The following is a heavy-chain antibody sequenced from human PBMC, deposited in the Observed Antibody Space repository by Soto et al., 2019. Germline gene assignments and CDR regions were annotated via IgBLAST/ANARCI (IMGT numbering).Heavy chain of an antibody. CDR3: ARTRKDYVWGSYRLLDY. Sequence: PWETLSLTCTVSGGSISTGDYYWSWIRQPPGKGLEWIGYIYSTGNSYYNPSLKSRVAISIDTSKSQMSLKVSAVTAADTAVYYCARTRKDYVWGSYRLLDYWGQGTLVTVSS. CDR1: GGSISTGDYY. D-gene: IGHD3-16*02. CDR2: IYSTGNS. J-gene: IGHJ4*02. V-gene: IGHV4-30-4*01.